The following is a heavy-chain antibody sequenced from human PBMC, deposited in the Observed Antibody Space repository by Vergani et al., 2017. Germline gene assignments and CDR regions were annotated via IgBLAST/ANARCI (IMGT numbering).Heavy chain of an antibody. D-gene: IGHD2-21*01. CDR2: IDPSDSYT. J-gene: IGHJ4*02. Sequence: EVQLVQSGAEVKKPGESLRISCKGSGYSFTSYWISWVRQMPGKGLEWMGRIDPSDSYTNYSPSFQGHVTISADKSISPAYRQWSSLKASDTAMYYCARHVPCGDGACLHFDHWGQGTQVTVSS. CDR1: GYSFTSYW. CDR3: ARHVPCGDGACLHFDH. V-gene: IGHV5-10-1*01.